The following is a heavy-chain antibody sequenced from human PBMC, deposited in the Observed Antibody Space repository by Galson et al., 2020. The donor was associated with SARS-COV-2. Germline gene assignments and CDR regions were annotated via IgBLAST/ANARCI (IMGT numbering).Heavy chain of an antibody. CDR1: GFTFSSYT. D-gene: IGHD1-1*01. CDR3: ARTGTPHYYYSYYMDV. CDR2: ITTSSTYI. V-gene: IGHV3-21*01. J-gene: IGHJ6*03. Sequence: GESLKISCAASGFTFSSYTMHWVRQAPGKGLEWVSSITTSSTYIDYSDSVRGRFTISRDNAKNSLYLQMNSLRAGDTAVYFCARTGTPHYYYSYYMDVWGKGTTVTVSS.